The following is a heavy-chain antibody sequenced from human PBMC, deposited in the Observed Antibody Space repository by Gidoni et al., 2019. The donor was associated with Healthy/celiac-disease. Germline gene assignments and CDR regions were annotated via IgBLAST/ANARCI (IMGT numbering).Heavy chain of an antibody. CDR2: ISYDGSNK. Sequence: QVQLVESGGGVVQPGRSLRLSCAASGFTFSRYGMHWVRQAPGKGLEWVAVISYDGSNKYYADSVKGRFTISRDNSKNTLYLQMNSLRAEDTAVYYCAKEVRSLRHYYYGMDVWGQGTTVTVSS. CDR1: GFTFSRYG. J-gene: IGHJ6*02. CDR3: AKEVRSLRHYYYGMDV. V-gene: IGHV3-30*18.